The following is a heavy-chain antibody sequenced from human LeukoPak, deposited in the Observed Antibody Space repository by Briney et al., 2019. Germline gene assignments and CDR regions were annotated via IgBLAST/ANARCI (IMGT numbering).Heavy chain of an antibody. CDR1: GFTVSTNY. CDR3: ARAAYYDFWSGYFSEDY. D-gene: IGHD3-3*01. Sequence: PGGSLRLSCAASGFTVSTNYMSWVRQAPGKGLEWVSVIDSGGSPYYADSVKGRFTISRDNSKNTLYLQMNSLRAEDTAVYYCARAAYYDFWSGYFSEDYWGQGTLVTVSS. V-gene: IGHV3-66*01. J-gene: IGHJ4*02. CDR2: IDSGGSP.